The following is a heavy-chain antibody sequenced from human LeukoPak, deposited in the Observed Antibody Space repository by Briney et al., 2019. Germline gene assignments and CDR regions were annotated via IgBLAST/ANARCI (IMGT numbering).Heavy chain of an antibody. D-gene: IGHD1-26*01. CDR2: IYNGGGT. J-gene: IGHJ3*02. CDR3: AREVLVGATTYAFDI. CDR1: GFTVSSNY. V-gene: IGHV3-66*01. Sequence: PGGSLRLSCAASGFTVSSNYMPWVRQAPGKGLEWVAVIYNGGGTYYADSVKGRFAISRDNSKNTLYLQINSLRVEDTAIYYCAREVLVGATTYAFDIWGQGTMVTVSS.